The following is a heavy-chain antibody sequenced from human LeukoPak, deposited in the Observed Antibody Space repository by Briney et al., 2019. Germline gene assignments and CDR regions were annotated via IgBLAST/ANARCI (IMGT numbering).Heavy chain of an antibody. J-gene: IGHJ4*02. CDR3: ARDRRPCSGGSCYSGVPYC. V-gene: IGHV1-2*02. CDR1: GYTFTGYY. Sequence: ASVKVSCKASGYTFTGYYMHWVRQAPGQGLEWMGWINPNSGGTNYAQKFQGRVTMTRDTSISTAYMELSRLRSDDTAVYYCARDRRPCSGGSCYSGVPYCWGQGTLVTVSS. CDR2: INPNSGGT. D-gene: IGHD2-15*01.